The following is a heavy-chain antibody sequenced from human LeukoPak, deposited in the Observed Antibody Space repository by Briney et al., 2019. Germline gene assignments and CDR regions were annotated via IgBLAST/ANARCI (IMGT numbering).Heavy chain of an antibody. CDR1: GFTFSSYS. J-gene: IGHJ6*02. D-gene: IGHD3-10*01. CDR2: ISSSSATI. CDR3: AKDISSGFRGLTDGMDV. Sequence: PGGSLRLSCVASGFTFSSYSTNWVRQAPGKGLEWISYISSSSATIYYADSVKGRFTVSRDNAKNSVYLQMNSLRAEDTALYYCAKDISSGFRGLTDGMDVWGQGTTVTVSS. V-gene: IGHV3-48*04.